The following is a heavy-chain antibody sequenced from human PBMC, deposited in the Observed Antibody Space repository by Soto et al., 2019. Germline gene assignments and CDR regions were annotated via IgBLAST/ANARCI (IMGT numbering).Heavy chain of an antibody. D-gene: IGHD3-10*01. CDR2: ISGSGGST. Sequence: HHGGSLRLSCAASGFTVSSYAMSWVRQAPGKGLEWVSAISGSGGSTYYADSVKGRFTSSRDKSKNTLYLQMNSLRAEDTAVYYCAKEFKVRGVHDYWGQGTLVTVSS. J-gene: IGHJ4*02. V-gene: IGHV3-23*01. CDR3: AKEFKVRGVHDY. CDR1: GFTVSSYA.